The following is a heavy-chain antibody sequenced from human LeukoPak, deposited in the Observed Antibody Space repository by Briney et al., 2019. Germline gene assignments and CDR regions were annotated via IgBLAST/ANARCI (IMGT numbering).Heavy chain of an antibody. Sequence: PGGSLRLSCAASGFIFNNYGMHWVRQAPGKGLEWVAVMSYDGSNKNYADSVKGRFTISRDSSKNTVYLQMNSLRVEDTAVYYCAKDWAPYCGGDCYFNYWGQGALVTVSS. D-gene: IGHD2-21*02. V-gene: IGHV3-30*18. CDR2: MSYDGSNK. J-gene: IGHJ4*02. CDR3: AKDWAPYCGGDCYFNY. CDR1: GFIFNNYG.